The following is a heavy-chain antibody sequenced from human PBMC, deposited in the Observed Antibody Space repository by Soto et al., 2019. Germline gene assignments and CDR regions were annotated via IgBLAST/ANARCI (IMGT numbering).Heavy chain of an antibody. D-gene: IGHD6-13*01. J-gene: IGHJ6*02. CDR1: GGTFSSYA. Sequence: SVKVSCKASGGTFSSYAISWVRQAPGQGLEWMGGIIPIFGTANYAQKFQGRVTITADESTSTAYMELSSLRSEDTAVYYCARDIAAAGTPDYYYYGMDVWGQGTTVTVSS. V-gene: IGHV1-69*13. CDR2: IIPIFGTA. CDR3: ARDIAAAGTPDYYYYGMDV.